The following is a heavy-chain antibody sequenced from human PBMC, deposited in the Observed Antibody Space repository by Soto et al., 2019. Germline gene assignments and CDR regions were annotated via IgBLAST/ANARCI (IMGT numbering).Heavy chain of an antibody. CDR2: ISYDGRDK. V-gene: IGHV3-30*04. D-gene: IGHD1-26*01. CDR3: ARSAGGSYPQYDY. CDR1: GFTFSSYA. J-gene: IGHJ4*02. Sequence: QVQLVESGGGVVQPGRSVRLSCAASGFTFSSYAMHWVRQAPGTGLEWVAVISYDGRDKYYPDSVKGRFTISRDNSKNTLYLQMNSLRAEDTVVYYCARSAGGSYPQYDYWGQGTLVTVSS.